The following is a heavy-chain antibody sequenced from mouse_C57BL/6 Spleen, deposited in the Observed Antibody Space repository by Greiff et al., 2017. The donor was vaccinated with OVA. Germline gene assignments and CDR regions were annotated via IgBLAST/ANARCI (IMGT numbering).Heavy chain of an antibody. CDR2: IDPENGDT. V-gene: IGHV14-4*01. J-gene: IGHJ2*01. D-gene: IGHD2-3*01. CDR3: TISYDGYYVNY. CDR1: GFNIKDDY. Sequence: EVQLQQSGAELVRPGASVKLSCTASGFNIKDDYMHWVKQRPEQGLEWIGWIDPENGDTEYASKFQGKATITADTSSNTAYLQLSSLTSEDTAVYYCTISYDGYYVNYWGQGTTLTVSS.